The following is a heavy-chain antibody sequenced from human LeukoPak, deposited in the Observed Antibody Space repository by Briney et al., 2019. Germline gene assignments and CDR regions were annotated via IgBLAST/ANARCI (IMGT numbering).Heavy chain of an antibody. CDR1: GGSIDSYY. CDR2: IYSSGST. D-gene: IGHD6-13*01. Sequence: SETLSLTCTVSGGSIDSYYWSWIRQSAGKGLEWIGRIYSSGSTNYNPSLKSRVTISVDTSKNQFSLKLSSVTAADTAVYYCARDGIAAADGYYYGMDVWGQGTTVTVSS. CDR3: ARDGIAAADGYYYGMDV. V-gene: IGHV4-4*07. J-gene: IGHJ6*02.